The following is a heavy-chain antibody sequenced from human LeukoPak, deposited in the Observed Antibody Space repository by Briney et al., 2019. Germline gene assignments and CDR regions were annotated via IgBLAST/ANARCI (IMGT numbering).Heavy chain of an antibody. CDR2: INTYNGNT. CDR1: GYTLNKFG. CDR3: ARDTPQHLKRFDY. Sequence: GASVKVSCKASGYTLNKFGMSWVRQAPGQGLEWLGWINTYNGNTKLGEKFQGRVTMTTDTSTSTVYMELTSLRTDDTAAYFCARDTPQHLKRFDYWGQGTLVTVSS. J-gene: IGHJ4*02. D-gene: IGHD6-13*01. V-gene: IGHV1-18*01.